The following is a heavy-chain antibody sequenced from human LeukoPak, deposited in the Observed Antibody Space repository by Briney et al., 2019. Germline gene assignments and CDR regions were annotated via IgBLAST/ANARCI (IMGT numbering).Heavy chain of an antibody. D-gene: IGHD6-13*01. V-gene: IGHV4-59*12. CDR1: GGSISSNY. CDR3: ARINIAAAGSFDY. J-gene: IGHJ4*02. Sequence: SETLSLTCTVSGGSISSNYWSWIRQPPGKGLEWIGYIYHSGSTSYNPSLKSRVTISVDTSKNQFSLKLSSVTAADTAVYYCARINIAAAGSFDYWGQGTLVTVSS. CDR2: IYHSGST.